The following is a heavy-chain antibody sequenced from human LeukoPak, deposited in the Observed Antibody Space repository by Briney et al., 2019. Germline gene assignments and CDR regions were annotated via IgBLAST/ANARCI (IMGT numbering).Heavy chain of an antibody. CDR1: GFTFSSYW. J-gene: IGHJ4*02. Sequence: GGSLRLSCAASGFTFSSYWMHWVRQAPGKGLVWVSRINSDGSSTSYADSVKGRFTISRDNAKNTLYLQMNSLRAEDTAVYYCARVAYDRYFDYWGQGTLVTVSS. V-gene: IGHV3-74*01. CDR2: INSDGSST. D-gene: IGHD5-12*01. CDR3: ARVAYDRYFDY.